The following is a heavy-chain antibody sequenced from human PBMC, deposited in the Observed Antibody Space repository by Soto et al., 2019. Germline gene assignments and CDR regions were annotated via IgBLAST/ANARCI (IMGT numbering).Heavy chain of an antibody. CDR1: GYTFTSYG. Sequence: ASAKVSSKASGYTFTSYGISWVRQAPGQGLEWMVYLIHYNGDRIYAQKFQGRIILNTYTATNTAYREPGSLRADDMAVYYSVIDDSSGYRGWWDPWGQGTMVTVSS. J-gene: IGHJ5*02. V-gene: IGHV1-18*03. CDR2: LIHYNGDR. D-gene: IGHD5-12*01. CDR3: VIDDSSGYRGWWDP.